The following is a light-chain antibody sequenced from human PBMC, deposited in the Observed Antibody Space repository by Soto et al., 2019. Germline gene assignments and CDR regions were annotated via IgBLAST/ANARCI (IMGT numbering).Light chain of an antibody. Sequence: VLTQSPGILSLSPGDRATLSCRSSQRVSGSSLAWYQQKPGQAPRVLFYGATTRGTGVPDRFSANGSGADFTLTISRLEPGDFGVYHCQQYGNSPSFGPGTKLEIK. J-gene: IGKJ2*01. V-gene: IGKV3-20*01. CDR1: QRVSGSS. CDR2: GAT. CDR3: QQYGNSPS.